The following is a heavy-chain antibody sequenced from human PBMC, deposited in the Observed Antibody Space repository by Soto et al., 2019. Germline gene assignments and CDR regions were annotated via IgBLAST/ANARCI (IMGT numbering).Heavy chain of an antibody. V-gene: IGHV3-30-3*01. J-gene: IGHJ4*02. Sequence: QVQLVESGGGVVQPGRSLRLSCAASGFTFSSYAMHWVRQAPGKGLEWVAVISYDGSNKYYADSVKGRFTISRDNSKNKLYLQMNSLRAEDTAVYYCARSRYSSGWYSPDYWGQGTLVTVSS. CDR1: GFTFSSYA. CDR3: ARSRYSSGWYSPDY. CDR2: ISYDGSNK. D-gene: IGHD6-19*01.